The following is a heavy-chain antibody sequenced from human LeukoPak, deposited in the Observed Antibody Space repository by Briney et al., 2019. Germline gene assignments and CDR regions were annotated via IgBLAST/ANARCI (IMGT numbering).Heavy chain of an antibody. D-gene: IGHD3-22*01. CDR3: ARLMYYYDSNGYKYYFDY. Sequence: SETLSLTCTVSGGSISSYYWSWIRQPAGKGLEWIGRIYTSGSTNYNPSLKSRVTMSVDTSKNQFSLKLSSVTAADTAVYYCARLMYYYDSNGYKYYFDYWGQGTLVTVSS. CDR2: IYTSGST. J-gene: IGHJ4*02. V-gene: IGHV4-4*07. CDR1: GGSISSYY.